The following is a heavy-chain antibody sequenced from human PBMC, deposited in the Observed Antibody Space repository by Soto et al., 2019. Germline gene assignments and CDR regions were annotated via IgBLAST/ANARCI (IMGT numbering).Heavy chain of an antibody. D-gene: IGHD3-9*01. V-gene: IGHV3-23*01. CDR3: ANFGDRLFELLISPSGPLYYYYYGMDV. CDR1: GFTFSSYA. Sequence: GGSLRLSCAASGFTFSSYAMSWVRQAPGKGLEWVSAISGSGGSTYYADSVKGRFTISRDSSKNTLYLQMNSLRAEDTAVYYWANFGDRLFELLISPSGPLYYYYYGMDVWGQGTTVTVSS. CDR2: ISGSGGST. J-gene: IGHJ6*02.